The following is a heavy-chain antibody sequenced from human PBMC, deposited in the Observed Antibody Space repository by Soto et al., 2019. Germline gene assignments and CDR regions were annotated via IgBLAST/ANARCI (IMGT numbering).Heavy chain of an antibody. V-gene: IGHV4-61*01. Sequence: SETMSLPCTVSGGYISGGSYYRSWIQKPPGKGLEWIGYIYYSGSTNYNPSLKSRVTISVDTSKNQFSLKLSSVTAADTAVYYCARGFTIFGVVIPGFDPWVQGTLVTVSS. CDR1: GGYISGGSYY. CDR3: ARGFTIFGVVIPGFDP. D-gene: IGHD3-3*01. CDR2: IYYSGST. J-gene: IGHJ5*02.